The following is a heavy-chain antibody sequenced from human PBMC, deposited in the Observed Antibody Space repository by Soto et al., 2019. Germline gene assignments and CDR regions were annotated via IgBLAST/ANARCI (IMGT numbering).Heavy chain of an antibody. CDR3: TKDRATHRNY. J-gene: IGHJ4*02. CDR2: ISSDGSNK. CDR1: GFTFRNYV. D-gene: IGHD5-12*01. Sequence: QVQLVESGGGVVQPGRSLSLSCAASGFTFRNYVMHWVRQAPGKGLEWVAVISSDGSNKYYADSVKGRFTISRDKSKNTLYLQMNSLRIEDTAVYYCTKDRATHRNYWGQGAMVTVSS. V-gene: IGHV3-30*18.